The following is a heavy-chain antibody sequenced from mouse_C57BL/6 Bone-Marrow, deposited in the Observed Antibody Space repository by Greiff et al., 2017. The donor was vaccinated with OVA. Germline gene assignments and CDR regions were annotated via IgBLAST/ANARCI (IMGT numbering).Heavy chain of an antibody. D-gene: IGHD2-4*01. Sequence: VQLQQSGAELARPGASVKMSCKASGYTFTSYTMHWVKQRPGQGLEWIGYINPSSGYTKYNQKFKDKATLTADKSSSTAYMQLSSLTSEDSAVYYCARKGGDDYSWFAYWGQGTLVTVSA. V-gene: IGHV1-4*01. CDR2: INPSSGYT. J-gene: IGHJ3*01. CDR1: GYTFTSYT. CDR3: ARKGGDDYSWFAY.